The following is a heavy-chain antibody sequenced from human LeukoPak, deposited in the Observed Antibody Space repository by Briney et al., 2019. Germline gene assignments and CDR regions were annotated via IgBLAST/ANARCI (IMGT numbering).Heavy chain of an antibody. V-gene: IGHV4-38-2*01. D-gene: IGHD2-15*01. CDR2: IYQSGST. J-gene: IGHJ5*02. CDR3: ARVIYCSGGSCYDGAWFDP. Sequence: SETLSLTCAVSGYSISSGYYWGWIRQPPGKALEWIGSIYQSGSTYYNPSLKSRVTISVDTSKNQFSLKLISVTAADTAVYYCARVIYCSGGSCYDGAWFDPWGQGTLVTVSS. CDR1: GYSISSGYY.